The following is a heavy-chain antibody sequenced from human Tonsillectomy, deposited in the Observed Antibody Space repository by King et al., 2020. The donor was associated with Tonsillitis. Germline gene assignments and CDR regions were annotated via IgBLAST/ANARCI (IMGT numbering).Heavy chain of an antibody. CDR2: IYTSGST. Sequence: QLQESGPGLVKPSETLSLTCTVPGGSISSYYWSWIRQPAGKGLEWIGRIYTSGSTKYNPSLKSRVTMSVDTSKNQFSLKLSSVTAADTAVYYCARDVFIGFGELSWFDYWGQGTLVTVSS. CDR3: ARDVFIGFGELSWFDY. D-gene: IGHD3-10*01. V-gene: IGHV4-4*07. CDR1: GGSISSYY. J-gene: IGHJ4*02.